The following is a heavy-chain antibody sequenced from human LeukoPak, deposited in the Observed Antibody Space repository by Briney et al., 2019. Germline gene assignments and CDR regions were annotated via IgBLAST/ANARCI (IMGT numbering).Heavy chain of an antibody. CDR2: ISAYNGNT. V-gene: IGHV1-18*01. CDR3: ARDSSGWYPNWFDP. CDR1: GYTSTSYG. D-gene: IGHD6-19*01. J-gene: IGHJ5*02. Sequence: VASVKVSCKASGYTSTSYGISWVRQAPGQGLEWMGWISAYNGNTNYAQKLQGRVTMTTDTSTSTAYMELRSLRSDDTAVYYCARDSSGWYPNWFDPWGQGTLVTVSS.